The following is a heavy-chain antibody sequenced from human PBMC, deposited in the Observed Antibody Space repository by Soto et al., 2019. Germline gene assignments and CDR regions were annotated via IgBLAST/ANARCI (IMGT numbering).Heavy chain of an antibody. CDR3: ASGGGYSSSWNNWFDP. J-gene: IGHJ5*02. V-gene: IGHV1-69*02. Sequence: QVQLVQSGAEVKKPGSSVKFSSKASGGTFSSYTISWVRQAPGQGLEWMGRIIPILGIANYAQKFQGRVTITADKSTSTDNMELSSRRSEDTAVYYCASGGGYSSSWNNWFDPWGPGTLVTVSS. CDR1: GGTFSSYT. D-gene: IGHD6-13*01. CDR2: IIPILGIA.